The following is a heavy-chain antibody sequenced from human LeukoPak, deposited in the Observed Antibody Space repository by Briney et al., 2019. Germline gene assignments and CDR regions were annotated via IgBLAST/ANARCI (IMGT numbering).Heavy chain of an antibody. CDR2: IKQDGSEK. CDR1: GFTFSSDW. Sequence: GGALRLSCAASGFTFSSDWMSWVRQAPGKGLEWGSNIKQDGSEKYYVDSVKGGFTISRDNAKNSLYLQMNSLRAEDTAVYYCARSEAAAGIWESYYYYYMDVWGKGTTVTVSS. V-gene: IGHV3-7*01. CDR3: ARSEAAAGIWESYYYYYMDV. D-gene: IGHD6-13*01. J-gene: IGHJ6*03.